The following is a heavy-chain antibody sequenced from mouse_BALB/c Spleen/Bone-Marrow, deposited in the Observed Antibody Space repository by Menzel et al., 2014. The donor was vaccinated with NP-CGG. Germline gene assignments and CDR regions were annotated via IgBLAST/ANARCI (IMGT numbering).Heavy chain of an antibody. J-gene: IGHJ2*01. Sequence: EVKVVESGGGLVQPGGSLILSCAASGFDFSRYWMRWARQAPGKGQEWIGEINPGSSTINYAPSLKDKFIISRDNATKTRCQQMSKMRDEDTAHYYSAKHRYYGYFVYWGQGTTLTVSS. V-gene: IGHV4-2*02. CDR3: AKHRYYGYFVY. CDR2: INPGSSTI. CDR1: GFDFSRYW. D-gene: IGHD1-1*01.